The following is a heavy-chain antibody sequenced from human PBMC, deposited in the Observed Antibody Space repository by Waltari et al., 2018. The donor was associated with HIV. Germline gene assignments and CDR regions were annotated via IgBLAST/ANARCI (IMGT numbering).Heavy chain of an antibody. CDR1: GFTFDDYT. CDR3: AKGTVGATPYFDY. D-gene: IGHD1-26*01. J-gene: IGHJ4*02. V-gene: IGHV3-43*01. CDR2: IRWDGGST. Sequence: EVQLVESGGVVVQPGGSLRLSCAASGFTFDDYTMHWVRQAPGKGLGWVSLIRWDGGSTYYADSVKGRFTISRDNSKNSLYLQMNSLRTEDTALYYCAKGTVGATPYFDYWGQGTLVTVSS.